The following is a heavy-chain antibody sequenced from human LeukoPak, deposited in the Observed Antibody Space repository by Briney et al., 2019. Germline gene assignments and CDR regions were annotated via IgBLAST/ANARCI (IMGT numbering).Heavy chain of an antibody. CDR1: GFTFSSYG. CDR3: ARSRGDAALRDI. V-gene: IGHV3-48*03. J-gene: IGHJ2*01. D-gene: IGHD2-15*01. CDR2: ISSSSRTI. Sequence: GGSLRLSCAGSGFTFSSYGMNWVRQAPRKGLEWVSYISSSSRTIYYADSVKGRFTISRDNAKNSLYLQMNSLRAEDTAVYYCARSRGDAALRDIWGRGTLVTVSS.